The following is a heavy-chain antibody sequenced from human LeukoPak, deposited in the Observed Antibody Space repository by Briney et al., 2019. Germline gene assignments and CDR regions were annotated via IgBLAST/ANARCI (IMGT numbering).Heavy chain of an antibody. CDR3: AKATYYYDSSGYPGDAFDI. CDR1: GFTFSSYG. D-gene: IGHD3-22*01. Sequence: GGSLRLSCAASGFTFSSYGMHWVRQAPGKGLEWVAVISYDGSNKYYADSVKGRFTISRDNSKNTLYLQMNSLRAEDTAVYYCAKATYYYDSSGYPGDAFDIWGQGTMVTVSS. V-gene: IGHV3-30*18. CDR2: ISYDGSNK. J-gene: IGHJ3*02.